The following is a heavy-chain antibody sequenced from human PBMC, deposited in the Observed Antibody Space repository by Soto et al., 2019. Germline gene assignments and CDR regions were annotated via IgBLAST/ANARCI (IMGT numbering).Heavy chain of an antibody. V-gene: IGHV6-1*01. D-gene: IGHD6-13*01. Sequence: PSRGLEWLGRTYYRSNWHNEYAVSVQSRMTINPDTSKNQFSLQLNSVTPEDMAVYYCGIRVGNSWLDYLGQGTL. CDR3: GIRVGNSWLDY. CDR2: TYYRSNWHN. J-gene: IGHJ4*02.